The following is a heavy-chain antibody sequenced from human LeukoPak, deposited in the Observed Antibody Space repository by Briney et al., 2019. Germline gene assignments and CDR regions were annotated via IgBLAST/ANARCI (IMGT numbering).Heavy chain of an antibody. CDR2: ISSSSIYI. D-gene: IGHD6-13*01. V-gene: IGHV3-21*01. CDR1: GFTFSDYS. CDR3: AKDLGISAAVAY. Sequence: GGSLRLSCAASGFTFSDYSMNWVRQAPGKGLEWVSSISSSSIYIYYADSVKGRFTISRDNSKNTLYLQMNSLRAEDTAVFYCAKDLGISAAVAYWGQGTLVTVSS. J-gene: IGHJ4*02.